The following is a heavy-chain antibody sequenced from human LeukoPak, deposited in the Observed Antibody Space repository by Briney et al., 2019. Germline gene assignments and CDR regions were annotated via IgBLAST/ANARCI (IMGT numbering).Heavy chain of an antibody. D-gene: IGHD2-15*01. J-gene: IGHJ4*02. CDR1: GFTFNTYA. V-gene: IGHV3-23*01. Sequence: GGSLRLSCAASGFTFNTYAMNWVRQAPGKGLEWVSVICGDDGNTYYADSVKGRFTISRDNSKDTLFLRLNSLRAEDTAVYYCARLSGASCFSSGDYWGQGTLVTVSA. CDR2: ICGDDGNT. CDR3: ARLSGASCFSSGDY.